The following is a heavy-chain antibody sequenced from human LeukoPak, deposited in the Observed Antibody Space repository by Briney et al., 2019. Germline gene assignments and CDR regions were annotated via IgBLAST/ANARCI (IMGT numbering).Heavy chain of an antibody. Sequence: SETLSLTCTVSGGSISSSSYYWGWIRQPPGKGLEWIGSIYYSGSTYYNPSLKSRVTISVDTSKNQFSLKLSSVTAADTAVYYCARCGDIVLMVYAYFDYWAQGTLVTVSS. V-gene: IGHV4-39*01. CDR3: ARCGDIVLMVYAYFDY. J-gene: IGHJ4*02. CDR1: GGSISSSSYY. D-gene: IGHD2-8*01. CDR2: IYYSGST.